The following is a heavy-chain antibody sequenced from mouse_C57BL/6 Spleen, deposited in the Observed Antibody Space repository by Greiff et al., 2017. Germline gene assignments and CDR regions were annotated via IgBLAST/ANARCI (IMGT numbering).Heavy chain of an antibody. V-gene: IGHV1-76*01. CDR3: ARYYYGSKYFDD. J-gene: IGHJ2*01. Sequence: VQLQQSGAELVRPGASVKLSCTASGYTFTDYYINWVKQRPGQGLEWIARIYPGSGNTYYNEKFKGKATLTAEKSSSTAYMQLSSLTSEDSAVYVCARYYYGSKYFDDWGQGTTLTVSS. D-gene: IGHD1-1*01. CDR1: GYTFTDYY. CDR2: IYPGSGNT.